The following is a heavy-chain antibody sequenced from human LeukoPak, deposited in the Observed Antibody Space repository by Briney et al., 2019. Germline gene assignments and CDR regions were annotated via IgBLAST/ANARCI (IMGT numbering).Heavy chain of an antibody. CDR2: IWYDGSNK. D-gene: IGHD3-10*01. CDR3: ARDKYYYGSGSSHLDY. V-gene: IGHV3-33*01. Sequence: GGSLRLSCAASGFTFSSYGMHWVRQAPGKGLEWMAVIWYDGSNKYYADSVKGRFTISRDNSKNTLYLQMNSLRAEDTAVYYCARDKYYYGSGSSHLDYWGQGTLVTVSS. CDR1: GFTFSSYG. J-gene: IGHJ4*02.